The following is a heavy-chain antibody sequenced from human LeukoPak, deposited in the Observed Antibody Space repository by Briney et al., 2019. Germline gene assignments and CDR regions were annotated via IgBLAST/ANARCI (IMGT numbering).Heavy chain of an antibody. CDR1: GGSRSSYY. Sequence: SETLSLTCTVSGGSRSSYYWSWIRQPPGKGLEWIGYIYYSGSTNYNPSLKSRVTISVDTSKNQFSLKLSSVTAADTAVYYCARLPGDAFDIWGQGTMVTVSS. J-gene: IGHJ3*02. CDR3: ARLPGDAFDI. CDR2: IYYSGST. V-gene: IGHV4-59*08.